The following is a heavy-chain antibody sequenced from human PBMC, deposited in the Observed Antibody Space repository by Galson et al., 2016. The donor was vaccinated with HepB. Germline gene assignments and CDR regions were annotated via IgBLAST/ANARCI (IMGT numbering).Heavy chain of an antibody. CDR2: LSYDGNSK. CDR1: GFSLSAYT. Sequence: SLRLSCAASGFSLSAYTMHWVRQAPAKGLEWVAVLSYDGNSKYYAHSVRGRFTISRDDSNNTLYLAMNSLRAEDTAVYYCARGITSGDLTPAYWGQGVLVTVSS. CDR3: ARGITSGDLTPAY. V-gene: IGHV3-30-3*01. J-gene: IGHJ4*02. D-gene: IGHD1-14*01.